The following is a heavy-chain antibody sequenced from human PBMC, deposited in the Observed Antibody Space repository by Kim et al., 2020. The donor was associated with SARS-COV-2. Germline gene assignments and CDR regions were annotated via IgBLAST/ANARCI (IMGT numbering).Heavy chain of an antibody. CDR2: IIPIFGTA. Sequence: SVKVSCKASGGTFSSYAISWVRQAPGQGLEWMGGIIPIFGTANYAQKFQGRVTITADKSTSTAYMELSSLRSEDTAVYYCARNTAMVTSYFDYWGQGTLVTVSS. CDR1: GGTFSSYA. V-gene: IGHV1-69*06. J-gene: IGHJ4*02. CDR3: ARNTAMVTSYFDY. D-gene: IGHD5-18*01.